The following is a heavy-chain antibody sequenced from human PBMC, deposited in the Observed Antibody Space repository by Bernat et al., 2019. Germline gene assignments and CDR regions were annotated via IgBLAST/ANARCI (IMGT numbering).Heavy chain of an antibody. Sequence: QVQLVESGGGVVQPERSLRLSCAASGFTFSSCGMHWVRQAPGKGLDWVAVISYDGSNKYYADSVKGRFTISRDNSKNTLYLQMNSLRAEDTAVYYCARGGVVVVAATPFFDIWGQGTMVTVSS. D-gene: IGHD2-15*01. J-gene: IGHJ3*02. CDR3: ARGGVVVVAATPFFDI. V-gene: IGHV3-30*03. CDR1: GFTFSSCG. CDR2: ISYDGSNK.